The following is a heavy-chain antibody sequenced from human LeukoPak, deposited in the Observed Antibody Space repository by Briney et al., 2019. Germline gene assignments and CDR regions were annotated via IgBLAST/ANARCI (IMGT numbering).Heavy chain of an antibody. Sequence: ASVKVSCKASGYTFTGYCMHWVRQAPGQGLEWMGWINPNSGGTNYAQKFQGRVTMTRDTSISTAYMELSRLRSDDTAVYYCAREGGSGGFGAFDIWGQGTMVTVSS. V-gene: IGHV1-2*02. CDR2: INPNSGGT. D-gene: IGHD2-15*01. CDR3: AREGGSGGFGAFDI. J-gene: IGHJ3*02. CDR1: GYTFTGYC.